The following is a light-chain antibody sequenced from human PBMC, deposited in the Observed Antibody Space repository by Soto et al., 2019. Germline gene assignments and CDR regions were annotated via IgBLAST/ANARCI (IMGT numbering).Light chain of an antibody. CDR3: SSYTSISSLGGV. CDR1: SSDVGGYNY. CDR2: EVS. J-gene: IGLJ3*02. Sequence: QSALTQPASVSGSPGQSITISCTGSSSDVGGYNYVSWYQQHPGKAPKLIIYEVSNRPSGISSRFSGSKSANTASLTISGLQAEYEAEYYCSSYTSISSLGGVFGGGTKVTVL. V-gene: IGLV2-14*01.